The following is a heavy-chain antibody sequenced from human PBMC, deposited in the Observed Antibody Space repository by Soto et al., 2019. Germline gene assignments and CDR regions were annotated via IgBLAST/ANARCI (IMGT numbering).Heavy chain of an antibody. Sequence: QVQLVESGGGVVQPGRSLRLSCAASGFSFRSYAMHWVRQAPGKGLEWVAVMSYDGSDKDYADSVKGRFTISRDNSKNTLYLPMSHLRAEDRAVYNCARARLDTPALEYWGQGALVTVSS. CDR3: ARARLDTPALEY. CDR2: MSYDGSDK. D-gene: IGHD2-2*01. J-gene: IGHJ4*02. CDR1: GFSFRSYA. V-gene: IGHV3-30-3*01.